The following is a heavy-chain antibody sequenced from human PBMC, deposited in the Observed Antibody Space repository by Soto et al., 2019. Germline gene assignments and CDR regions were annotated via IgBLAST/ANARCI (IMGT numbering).Heavy chain of an antibody. CDR3: GTSSRKDYHFAMDV. V-gene: IGHV3-53*01. J-gene: IGHJ6*02. D-gene: IGHD6-6*01. CDR1: GFSVSSSD. Sequence: PGGSLRLSCTASGFSVSSSDMSWVRQVPGEGLERVSVIYSGGSTHDADYVKGRFSVSRDTSKNTVDLQMNSLRVDDTAAYYCGTSSRKDYHFAMDVWGQGTAVTVSS. CDR2: IYSGGST.